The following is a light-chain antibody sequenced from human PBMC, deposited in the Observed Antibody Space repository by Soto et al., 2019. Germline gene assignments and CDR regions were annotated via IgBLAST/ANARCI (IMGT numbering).Light chain of an antibody. Sequence: EILMTQSPATLSVSPGERVILSCRASQGVGSTLAWYQQKPGQAPRLLIRGASTRATGVPARFSGSGSGTEFTLTISSLQSEDFAFYYCQQYSTSLTFGGGTTLEIK. CDR2: GAS. V-gene: IGKV3-15*01. CDR1: QGVGST. CDR3: QQYSTSLT. J-gene: IGKJ4*02.